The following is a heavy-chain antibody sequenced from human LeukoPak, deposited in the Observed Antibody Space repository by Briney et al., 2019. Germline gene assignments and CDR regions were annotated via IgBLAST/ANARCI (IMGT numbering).Heavy chain of an antibody. CDR3: AKGSLLYYYDNSGLGGHFDY. CDR1: GFTFDDYA. CDR2: ISWNSGSI. D-gene: IGHD3-22*01. Sequence: GGSLRLSCAASGFTFDDYAMHWVRQAPGKGLEWVSGISWNSGSIGYADSVKGRFTISRDNAKNSLYLQMNSLRAEDMALYYCAKGSLLYYYDNSGLGGHFDYWGQGTLVTVSS. V-gene: IGHV3-9*03. J-gene: IGHJ4*02.